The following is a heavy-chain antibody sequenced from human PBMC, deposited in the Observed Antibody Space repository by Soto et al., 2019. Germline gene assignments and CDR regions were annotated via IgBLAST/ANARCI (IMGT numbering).Heavy chain of an antibody. CDR1: GFTFTRYS. CDR3: ARESEDLTSNFDY. Sequence: GGSLRLSCAASGFTFTRYSMNWVRQTPGKGLEWVSSISSTTNYIYYGDSMKGRFTISRDNAKNSLYLEMNSLRAEDTAVYYCARESEDLTSNFDYWGQGTLVTVSS. CDR2: ISSTTNYI. J-gene: IGHJ4*02. V-gene: IGHV3-21*06.